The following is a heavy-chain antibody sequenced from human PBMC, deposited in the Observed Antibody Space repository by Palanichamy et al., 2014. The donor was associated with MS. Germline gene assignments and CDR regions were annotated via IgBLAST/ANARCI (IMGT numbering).Heavy chain of an antibody. CDR1: GFTFSDYY. CDR2: ISGSGNTI. CDR3: ARDSVYYYYGMDV. D-gene: IGHD2-8*01. V-gene: IGHV3-11*01. Sequence: QVQLVESGGALVKPGGSPRLSCAASGFTFSDYYMSWIRQAPGKGLEWVSYISGSGNTIYYAESVKGRFTISRDNAKSSLYLQMNSLRAEDTAVYYCARDSVYYYYGMDVWGQGTTATVSS. J-gene: IGHJ6*02.